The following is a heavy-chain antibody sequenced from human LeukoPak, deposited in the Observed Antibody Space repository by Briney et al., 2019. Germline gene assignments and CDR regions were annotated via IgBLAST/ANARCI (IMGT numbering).Heavy chain of an antibody. Sequence: GASVKVSCKASGGTFSSYAISWVRQAPGQGLEWMGGIIPIFGTANYAQKFQGRVTITADESTSTAYMELSSLRSEDTAVYYCARDHYHKIHSVMVTAPDYWGQGTLVIVSS. V-gene: IGHV1-69*13. CDR1: GGTFSSYA. J-gene: IGHJ4*02. CDR3: ARDHYHKIHSVMVTAPDY. D-gene: IGHD2-21*02. CDR2: IIPIFGTA.